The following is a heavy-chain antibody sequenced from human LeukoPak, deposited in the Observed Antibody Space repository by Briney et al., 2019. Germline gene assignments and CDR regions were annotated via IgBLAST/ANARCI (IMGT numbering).Heavy chain of an antibody. CDR2: TYYRSKWFF. V-gene: IGHV6-1*01. Sequence: SQTLSPACAISGDSVSSNSAAWNWIRQSPSRGLEWLGRTYYRSKWFFDYAVSVKSRITINPDTSKNQFSLQLNSVTPEDTAVYYCARTQPAGVGNWFDPWGQGTLVTVSS. J-gene: IGHJ5*02. CDR3: ARTQPAGVGNWFDP. CDR1: GDSVSSNSAA. D-gene: IGHD2-2*01.